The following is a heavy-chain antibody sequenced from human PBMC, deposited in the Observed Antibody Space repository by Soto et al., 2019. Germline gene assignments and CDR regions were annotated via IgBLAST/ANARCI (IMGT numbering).Heavy chain of an antibody. Sequence: ASVKVSCKASGYTFTGYYMHWVRQAPGQGLEWMGWINPNSGGTNYAQKFQGWVTMTRDTSISTAYMELSRLRSDDTAVYYCARDGSGSYYNVPYYGMDVWGQGTTVTVSS. CDR1: GYTFTGYY. V-gene: IGHV1-2*04. D-gene: IGHD3-10*01. J-gene: IGHJ6*02. CDR3: ARDGSGSYYNVPYYGMDV. CDR2: INPNSGGT.